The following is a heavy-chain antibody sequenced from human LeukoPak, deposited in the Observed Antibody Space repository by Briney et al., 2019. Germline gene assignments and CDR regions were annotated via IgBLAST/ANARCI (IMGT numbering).Heavy chain of an antibody. V-gene: IGHV1-69*13. CDR1: GGTFSRFT. Sequence: SVKVSCKASGGTFSRFTISWVRQAPGQGFEWMGGVTPIFGTANFAQRFQGRVSITADESTSTAFMELSSLRFEDTAVYYCARDRGNYDFWSGTKSYYYGMDVWGQGTTVTVSS. CDR2: VTPIFGTA. J-gene: IGHJ6*02. D-gene: IGHD3-3*01. CDR3: ARDRGNYDFWSGTKSYYYGMDV.